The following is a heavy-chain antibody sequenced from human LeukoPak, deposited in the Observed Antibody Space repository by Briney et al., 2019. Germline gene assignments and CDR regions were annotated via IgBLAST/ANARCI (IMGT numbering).Heavy chain of an antibody. V-gene: IGHV3-30*12. J-gene: IGHJ4*02. CDR2: MSYDGSNK. D-gene: IGHD2-2*01. CDR3: AKVRGFGLVPNDY. CDR1: GYTFSSHG. Sequence: PGGSLRLSCAASGYTFSSHGMHWVRQAPGKGLEWVAVMSYDGSNKYYADSVKGQFTISRDNSKNTLYLQMKSLRAEDTALYYCAKVRGFGLVPNDYWGQGALVIVSS.